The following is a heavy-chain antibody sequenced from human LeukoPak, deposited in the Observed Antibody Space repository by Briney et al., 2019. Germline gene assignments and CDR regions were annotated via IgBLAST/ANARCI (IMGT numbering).Heavy chain of an antibody. CDR3: AREVGATGEYYFDY. CDR1: GGSISSYY. D-gene: IGHD1-26*01. Sequence: SETLSLTCTVSGGSISSYYWSWIRQPPGKGLEWIGYIYYSGSTNYNPSLKSRVTISVDTSKNQFSLKLSSVTAADTAVYYCAREVGATGEYYFDYWGQGTLVTVSS. J-gene: IGHJ4*02. CDR2: IYYSGST. V-gene: IGHV4-59*01.